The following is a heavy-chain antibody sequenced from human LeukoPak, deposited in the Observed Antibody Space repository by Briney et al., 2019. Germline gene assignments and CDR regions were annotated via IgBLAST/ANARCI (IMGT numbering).Heavy chain of an antibody. V-gene: IGHV3-23*01. D-gene: IGHD5-18*01. J-gene: IGHJ4*02. CDR3: GKTTVGYSRGQKPAWPVDY. CDR2: IFGSGGSP. CDR1: GFTFGSHA. Sequence: PGGSLRLSCEASGFTFGSHAMYWVCQAPGKGLEWVAGIFGSGGSPHYADPVKGRFTISRDNSRNTVYLQINSLRAEDTAVYYCGKTTVGYSRGQKPAWPVDYWGQGTLVTVSS.